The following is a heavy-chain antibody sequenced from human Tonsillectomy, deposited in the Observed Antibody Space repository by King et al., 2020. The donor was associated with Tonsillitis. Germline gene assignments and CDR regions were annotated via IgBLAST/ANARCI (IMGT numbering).Heavy chain of an antibody. Sequence: VQLVESGGGVVQPGRSLRLSCAASGFTFSSYGMHWVRQAPGKGLEWVAVISYDGSNKYYADSVKGRFTISRDNSKNRLYLQMNSLRAEDTAVYYCAKDPPPDGDYARWVVGYFDYWGQGTLVTVSS. CDR2: ISYDGSNK. J-gene: IGHJ4*02. V-gene: IGHV3-30*18. CDR3: AKDPPPDGDYARWVVGYFDY. D-gene: IGHD4-17*01. CDR1: GFTFSSYG.